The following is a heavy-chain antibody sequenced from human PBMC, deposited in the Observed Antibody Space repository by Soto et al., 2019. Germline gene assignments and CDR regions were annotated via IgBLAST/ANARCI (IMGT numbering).Heavy chain of an antibody. CDR1: GGTLSSYT. J-gene: IGHJ4*02. CDR3: ARDKGYCSDTSCPDFDY. CDR2: VIPNLGVT. Sequence: SVKVSCKASGGTLSSYTFSSLRQAPGQGLEWMGRVIPNLGVTNYAKKFQGRFTIVVDTSTSTAYMELNSLRYEDTAVYYCARDKGYCSDTSCPDFDYWGQGTLVTVSS. D-gene: IGHD2-15*01. V-gene: IGHV1-69*04.